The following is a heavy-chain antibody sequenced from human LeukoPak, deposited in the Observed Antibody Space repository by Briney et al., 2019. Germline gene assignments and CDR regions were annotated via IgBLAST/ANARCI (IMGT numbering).Heavy chain of an antibody. CDR1: GFTFSDYY. J-gene: IGHJ4*02. V-gene: IGHV3-11*01. Sequence: GESLRLSCAASGFTFSDYYMSWIRQAPGKGLEWVSYISSSGSTIYYADSVKGQFTISRDNSKNTLYLQMNSLRAEDTAVYYCAKGRRFGTTNYFDYWGQGTLVTVSS. D-gene: IGHD1-1*01. CDR2: ISSSGSTI. CDR3: AKGRRFGTTNYFDY.